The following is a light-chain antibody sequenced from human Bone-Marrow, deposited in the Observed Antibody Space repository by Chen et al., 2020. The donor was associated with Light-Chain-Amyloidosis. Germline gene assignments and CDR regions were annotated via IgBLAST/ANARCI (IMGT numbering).Light chain of an antibody. CDR1: SSNNGSNT. J-gene: IGLJ3*02. CDR2: SNN. CDR3: AAWDDSLNGWV. V-gene: IGLV1-44*01. Sequence: QSVLTQPPPAPATPRPRVTISCSGSSSNNGSNTVNWYQQLPGTAPKLLIYSNNQRPSGVPDRFSGSKSGTSASLAISGLQSEDEADYYCAAWDDSLNGWVFGGGTKLTVL.